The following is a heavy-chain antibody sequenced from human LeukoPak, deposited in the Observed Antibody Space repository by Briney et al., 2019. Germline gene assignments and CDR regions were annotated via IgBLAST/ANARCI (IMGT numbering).Heavy chain of an antibody. CDR3: ASKRSGYYDY. CDR1: GGSFSGYY. J-gene: IGHJ4*02. CDR2: INHSGST. Sequence: SETLSLTCAVYGGSFSGYYWSWIRQPPGNGLEWIGEINHSGSTNYNPSLKSRVTISVDTSKNQFSLKLSSVTAADTAVYYCASKRSGYYDYWGQGTLVTVSS. D-gene: IGHD3-3*01. V-gene: IGHV4-34*01.